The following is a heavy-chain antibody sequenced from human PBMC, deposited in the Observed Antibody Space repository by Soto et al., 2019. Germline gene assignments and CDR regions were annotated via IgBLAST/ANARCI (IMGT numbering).Heavy chain of an antibody. CDR3: ARAYMTTVVTLDY. J-gene: IGHJ4*02. CDR1: GYTFTGYY. D-gene: IGHD4-17*01. CDR2: INPNSGGT. V-gene: IGHV1-2*04. Sequence: GASVKVSCKASGYTFTGYYMHWVRQAPGQGLEWMGWINPNSGGTNYAQKFQGWVTMTRDTSISTAYMELSRLRSDDTAVYYCARAYMTTVVTLDYWGQGTLVTVSS.